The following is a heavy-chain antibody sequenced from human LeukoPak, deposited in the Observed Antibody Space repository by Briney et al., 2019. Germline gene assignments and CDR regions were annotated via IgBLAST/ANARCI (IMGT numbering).Heavy chain of an antibody. D-gene: IGHD3-3*01. J-gene: IGHJ5*02. V-gene: IGHV1-8*03. CDR2: VNPNSGNT. Sequence: ASVKVSCKASGYTFTSYDINWVRQATGQGLEWMGWVNPNSGNTGYAQKFQGRVTITRNTSISTAYMELSSLRSEDTAVYYCARGNDDFWSGYYTGAWFDPWGQGTLVTVSS. CDR3: ARGNDDFWSGYYTGAWFDP. CDR1: GYTFTSYD.